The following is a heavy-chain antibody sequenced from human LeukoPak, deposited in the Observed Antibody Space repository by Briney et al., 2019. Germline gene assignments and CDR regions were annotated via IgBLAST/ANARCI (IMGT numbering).Heavy chain of an antibody. Sequence: SETLSLTCAVSGYSISSGYYWGWIRQPPGKGLEWIGSIYHSGSTYYNPSLKSRVTISVDTSKNQFSLKLSSVIAADTAVYYCARPVDYYYYMDVWGKGTTVTVSS. CDR3: ARPVDYYYYMDV. CDR2: IYHSGST. CDR1: GYSISSGYY. V-gene: IGHV4-38-2*01. J-gene: IGHJ6*03. D-gene: IGHD4-23*01.